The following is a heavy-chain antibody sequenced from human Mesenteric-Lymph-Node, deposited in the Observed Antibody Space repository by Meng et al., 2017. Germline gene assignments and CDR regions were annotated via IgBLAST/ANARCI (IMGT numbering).Heavy chain of an antibody. CDR3: ARNRGSGGLASFDP. CDR2: ISASGNSI. V-gene: IGHV3-11*04. CDR1: GGSISSSNW. Sequence: QVQLQGSGPGLGKPSGTLPLTCAVSGGSISSSNWWSWVRQPPGKGLEWVSYISASGNSIYYADSVKGRFTISRDNAKNSMYLQMSSLRAEDTAKYYCARNRGSGGLASFDPWGQGTLVTVSS. D-gene: IGHD1-26*01. J-gene: IGHJ5*02.